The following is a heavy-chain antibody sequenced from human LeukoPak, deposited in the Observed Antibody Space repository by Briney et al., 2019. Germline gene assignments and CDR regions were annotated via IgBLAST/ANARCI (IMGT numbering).Heavy chain of an antibody. CDR2: IIPILGIA. CDR1: GGTFSSYT. J-gene: IGHJ4*02. V-gene: IGHV1-69*02. CDR3: ATDYDSSGYYLS. D-gene: IGHD3-22*01. Sequence: GASVKVSCKASGGTFSSYTISWVRQAPGQGLEWMGRIIPILGIANYAQKFQGRVTITADKSTSTAYMELSSLRSEDTAVYYCATDYDSSGYYLSWGQGTLVTVSS.